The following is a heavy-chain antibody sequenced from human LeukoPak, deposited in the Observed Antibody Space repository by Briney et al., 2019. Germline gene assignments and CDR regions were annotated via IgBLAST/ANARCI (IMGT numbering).Heavy chain of an antibody. CDR3: ARLSASTGTF. CDR1: GGSFSGYY. CDR2: IYTNGGT. V-gene: IGHV4-4*07. J-gene: IGHJ4*02. D-gene: IGHD6-13*01. Sequence: SETLSLTCTVSGGSFSGYYWSWSRQPAGRGLEWIGRIYTNGGTVFNPSLKSRLTMSFDTSKNLFSLQLSSVTAADTAVYYCARLSASTGTFWGQGTLVTVSS.